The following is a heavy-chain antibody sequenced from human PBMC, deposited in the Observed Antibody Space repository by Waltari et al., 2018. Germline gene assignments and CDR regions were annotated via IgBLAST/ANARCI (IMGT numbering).Heavy chain of an antibody. V-gene: IGHV1-69*10. CDR1: GGTFSSYA. CDR3: ATNCGDLKNKYYYYYMDV. J-gene: IGHJ6*03. Sequence: QVQLVQSGAEVKKPGSSVKVSCKASGGTFSSYAISWVRQAPGQGLEWMGGIIPILGIANYAQKFQGRVTITADKSTSTAYMELSSLRSEDTAVYYCATNCGDLKNKYYYYYMDVWGKGTTVTVSS. CDR2: IIPILGIA. D-gene: IGHD4-17*01.